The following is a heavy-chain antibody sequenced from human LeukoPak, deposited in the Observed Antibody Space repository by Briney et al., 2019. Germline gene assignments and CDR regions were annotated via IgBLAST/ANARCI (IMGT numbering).Heavy chain of an antibody. V-gene: IGHV4-34*01. D-gene: IGHD3-10*01. J-gene: IGHJ4*02. Sequence: SETLSLTCAVYGGSFSGYWWSWNRQFPDKGLEWIGEINHSGTTNYNPSLKSRVTISVDLSNDQFSLKLSSVTAADTAVYYCTMGGSAVAVPGDYWGQGSLVTVSS. CDR1: GGSFSGYW. CDR3: TMGGSAVAVPGDY. CDR2: INHSGTT.